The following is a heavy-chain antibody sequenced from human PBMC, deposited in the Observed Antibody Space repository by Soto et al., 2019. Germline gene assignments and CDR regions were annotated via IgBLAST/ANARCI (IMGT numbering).Heavy chain of an antibody. D-gene: IGHD1-7*01. CDR3: AGAGNYRVDY. Sequence: ASETLSLTCTVSGGAIGSYYWSWIRQPPGKGLEWMGYISHSGSTNYNHSLKSRVTISVDTSKNQFSLKLSSVTAADTAVYYCAGAGNYRVDYLGQGILVTVSS. CDR1: GGAIGSYY. J-gene: IGHJ4*01. CDR2: ISHSGST. V-gene: IGHV4-59*01.